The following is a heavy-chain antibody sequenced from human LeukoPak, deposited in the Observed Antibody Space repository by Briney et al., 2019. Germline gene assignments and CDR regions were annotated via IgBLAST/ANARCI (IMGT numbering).Heavy chain of an antibody. CDR1: GYTFTSYD. CDR2: MNPNSGNT. V-gene: IGHV1-8*01. J-gene: IGHJ4*02. D-gene: IGHD4-17*01. Sequence: ASVTVSCKASGYTFTSYDINWVRQAPGQGLEWMGWMNPNSGNTGYAQKFQGRVTMTRNTSISTAYMGLSSLRSEDTAVYYCARGRRYGGNLSLDYWGQGTLVTVSS. CDR3: ARGRRYGGNLSLDY.